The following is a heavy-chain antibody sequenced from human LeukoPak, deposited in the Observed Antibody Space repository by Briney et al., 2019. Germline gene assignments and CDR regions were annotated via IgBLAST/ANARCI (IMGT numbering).Heavy chain of an antibody. Sequence: SETLSLPCTVSGGSIRSYYWSWIRQPPGKGLEGTGYIYYSGSTNYNPSLKSRVTISVNTSKSQFSLKLGSVTAADTAVYYCARGSGVGWFDPWGQGTLVTVSS. CDR2: IYYSGST. D-gene: IGHD1-26*01. V-gene: IGHV4-59*01. CDR1: GGSIRSYY. CDR3: ARGSGVGWFDP. J-gene: IGHJ5*02.